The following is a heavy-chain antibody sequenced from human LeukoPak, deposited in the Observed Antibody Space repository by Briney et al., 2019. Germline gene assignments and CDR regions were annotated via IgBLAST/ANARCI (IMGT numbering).Heavy chain of an antibody. CDR3: ARRAGALNPFDY. V-gene: IGHV1-18*01. D-gene: IGHD1-14*01. CDR2: VRVHNGDT. J-gene: IGHJ4*02. Sequence: ASVKVSFKASGYTFIMYGISWVRQAPGQGVEWMGWVRVHNGDTNYAQKLPARVTMTTDPSTSTAYMELRSLRSDDTAVYYCARRAGALNPFDYWGQGTLVTVSS. CDR1: GYTFIMYG.